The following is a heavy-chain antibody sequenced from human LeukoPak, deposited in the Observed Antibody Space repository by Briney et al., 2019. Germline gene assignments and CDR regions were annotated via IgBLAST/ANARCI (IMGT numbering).Heavy chain of an antibody. D-gene: IGHD5-12*01. Sequence: GGSLRLSCAASGFTFSSYAMHWVRQAPGKGLEWVAVISYDGSNKYYADSVKGRFTVSRDNSKNTLYLQMNSLRAEDTAVYYCARRLPFDYWGQGTLVTVSS. J-gene: IGHJ4*02. V-gene: IGHV3-30-3*01. CDR3: ARRLPFDY. CDR1: GFTFSSYA. CDR2: ISYDGSNK.